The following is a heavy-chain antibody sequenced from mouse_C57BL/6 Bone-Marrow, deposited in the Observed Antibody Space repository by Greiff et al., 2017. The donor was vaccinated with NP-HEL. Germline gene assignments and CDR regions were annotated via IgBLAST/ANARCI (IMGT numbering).Heavy chain of an antibody. J-gene: IGHJ2*01. CDR3: ALRGVGYYDYFDY. CDR2: IDPSDSET. Sequence: VQLQQPGAELVRPGSSVKLSCKASGYTFTSYWMHWVKQRPIQGLEWIGNIDPSDSETHYNQKFKDKATLTVDKSSSTAYMQLSSLTSEDSAVYYCALRGVGYYDYFDYWGQGTTLTVSS. V-gene: IGHV1-52*01. D-gene: IGHD2-3*01. CDR1: GYTFTSYW.